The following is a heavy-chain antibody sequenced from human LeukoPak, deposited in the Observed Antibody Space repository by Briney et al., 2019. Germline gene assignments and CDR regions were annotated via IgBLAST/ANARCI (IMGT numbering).Heavy chain of an antibody. D-gene: IGHD3-9*01. Sequence: SETLSLTCTVSGGSIGSSSYYWGWIRQPPGKGLEWIGSIYYSGSTYYNPSLKSRVTISVDTSKNQFSLKLSSVTAADTAVYYCARLMGLWVLTGYYSISWFDPWGQGTLVTVSS. J-gene: IGHJ5*02. CDR1: GGSIGSSSYY. CDR3: ARLMGLWVLTGYYSISWFDP. V-gene: IGHV4-39*07. CDR2: IYYSGST.